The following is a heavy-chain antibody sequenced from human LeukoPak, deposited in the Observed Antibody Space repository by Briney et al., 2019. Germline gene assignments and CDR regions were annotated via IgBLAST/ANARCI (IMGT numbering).Heavy chain of an antibody. CDR2: TYYRSRWYN. D-gene: IGHD1-14*01. CDR1: GDTVSNKRSA. CDR3: ARVNSWTEEPDTGFDY. V-gene: IGHV6-1*01. J-gene: IGHJ4*02. Sequence: SQTLSLTCAISGDTVSNKRSAWNWIRQSPSRGLEWLGRTYYRSRWYNDYAVSVKSRITINPDTSKNQFSLQLNSVSPEDTAVYYCARVNSWTEEPDTGFDYWGQGILVTVSS.